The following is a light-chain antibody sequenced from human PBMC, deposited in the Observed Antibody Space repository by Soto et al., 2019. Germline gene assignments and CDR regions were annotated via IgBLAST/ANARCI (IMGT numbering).Light chain of an antibody. Sequence: QSVLTQPASVSGSPGQSITISCTGASSDLGDYNYVSWYQQHPGEAPKLMIYDVSSRPSGVSDRFSGSKSGNTASLTISGLQAEDEADYYCTSYTTTGTYVFATGTKVT. CDR3: TSYTTTGTYV. V-gene: IGLV2-14*03. CDR2: DVS. J-gene: IGLJ1*01. CDR1: SSDLGDYNY.